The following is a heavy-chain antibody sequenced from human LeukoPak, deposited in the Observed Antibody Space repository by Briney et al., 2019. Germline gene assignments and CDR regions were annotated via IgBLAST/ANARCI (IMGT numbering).Heavy chain of an antibody. CDR3: AKVLRFGELRGDYFDY. Sequence: GGSLRLSCAASGFTFSSYGMHWVRQAPGKGLEWVAVISYDGSNKYYADPVKGRFTISRDNSKNTLYLQMNSLRAEDTAVYYCAKVLRFGELRGDYFDYWGQGTLVTVSS. D-gene: IGHD3-10*01. CDR2: ISYDGSNK. V-gene: IGHV3-30*18. J-gene: IGHJ4*02. CDR1: GFTFSSYG.